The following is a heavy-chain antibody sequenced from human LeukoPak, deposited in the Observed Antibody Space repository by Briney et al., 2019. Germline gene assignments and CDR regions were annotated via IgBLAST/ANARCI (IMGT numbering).Heavy chain of an antibody. V-gene: IGHV3-53*01. D-gene: IGHD3-3*01. CDR3: ARVPAYYDSLYFDY. CDR1: GLTVSSNY. Sequence: GGSLRLSCAASGLTVSSNYMSWVRQAPGKGLEWVSVIYSGGSTYYADSVKGRFTISRDNSKNTLYLQMNSLRAEDTAVYYCARVPAYYDSLYFDYWGQGTLVTVSS. CDR2: IYSGGST. J-gene: IGHJ4*02.